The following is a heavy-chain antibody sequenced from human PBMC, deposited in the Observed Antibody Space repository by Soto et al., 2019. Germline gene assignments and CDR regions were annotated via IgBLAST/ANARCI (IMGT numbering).Heavy chain of an antibody. D-gene: IGHD4-4*01. Sequence: VRLVQSGTELKKPGTSVNVSCKTSGGSFNRFGLSWVRQAPGQGLEWMGWIIPMLVTTKYAQRFQGRVTLTSDESENTAYIVLGRRISEDTDVSYCATTSDLDYSVPGPITYYGVDVWGQGTTVSVSS. CDR3: ATTSDLDYSVPGPITYYGVDV. CDR2: IIPMLVTT. CDR1: GGSFNRFG. V-gene: IGHV1-69*05. J-gene: IGHJ6*02.